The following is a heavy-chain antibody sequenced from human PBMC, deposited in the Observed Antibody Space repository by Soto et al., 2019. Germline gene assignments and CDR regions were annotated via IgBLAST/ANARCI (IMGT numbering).Heavy chain of an antibody. CDR1: EFSFNSYA. D-gene: IGHD5-18*01. V-gene: IGHV3-23*01. CDR3: VKNYIQLYF. J-gene: IGHJ4*02. CDR2: ISGTGGST. Sequence: EVLLLESGGGLVQPGGSLRLSCAASEFSFNSYAMSWVRQAPGKGLEWVSGISGTGGSTYYADSVKGRFTISRDNSKNMLYLEMNSLRAEDTAVYYCVKNYIQLYFGGQGTLVTVSS.